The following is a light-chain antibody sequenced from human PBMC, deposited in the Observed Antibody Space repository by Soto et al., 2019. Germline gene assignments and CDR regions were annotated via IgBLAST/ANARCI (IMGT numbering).Light chain of an antibody. J-gene: IGKJ4*01. CDR2: ATS. CDR3: QQLNSYPRT. CDR1: QGISSY. Sequence: DIQLTQSPSFLSASVGDRVTITCRACQGISSYLAWYQQKPGKAPKLLIYATSTLQSGVPSRFSGSGSGTEFTLTISSLQPEDFATYYCQQLNSYPRTFGGGTKVDIK. V-gene: IGKV1-9*01.